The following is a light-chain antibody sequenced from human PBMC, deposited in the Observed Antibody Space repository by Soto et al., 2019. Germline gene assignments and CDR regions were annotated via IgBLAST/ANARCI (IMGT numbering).Light chain of an antibody. Sequence: EIVMTQSPATLSVSAGASATLSCRASQNINNNLAWYQQKPGQAPRRHIFGASTRATGIPARFSGRGSGTEFTLTISSLQSEDFAVYYCQQYHNWPLTFGQGTKVDIK. CDR3: QQYHNWPLT. V-gene: IGKV3-15*01. CDR2: GAS. CDR1: QNINNN. J-gene: IGKJ1*01.